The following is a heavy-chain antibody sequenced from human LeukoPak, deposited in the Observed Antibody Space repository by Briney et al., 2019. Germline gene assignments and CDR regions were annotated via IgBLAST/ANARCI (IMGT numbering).Heavy chain of an antibody. J-gene: IGHJ4*02. CDR3: ARDGSLPDY. CDR1: RFSFSSYA. D-gene: IGHD5-24*01. Sequence: GGSLRLSCAASRFSFSSYAMSWVRQAPGKGLEWVSGISGSGDNTYYADSVKGRFTISRDNAKNTLYLQMNSLRVEDTAVYYCARDGSLPDYWGQGTLVTVSS. V-gene: IGHV3-23*01. CDR2: ISGSGDNT.